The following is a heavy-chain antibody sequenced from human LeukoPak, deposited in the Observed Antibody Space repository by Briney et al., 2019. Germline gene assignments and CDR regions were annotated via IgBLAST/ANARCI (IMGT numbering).Heavy chain of an antibody. J-gene: IGHJ5*02. CDR2: IYYSGST. D-gene: IGHD3-22*01. V-gene: IGHV4-59*01. CDR1: GGSFSGYY. Sequence: PSETLSLTCAVYGGSFSGYYWSWIRQPPGKGLEWIGYIYYSGSTNYNPSLKSRVTTSVDTSKNQFSLKLSSVTAADTAVYYCARGVGYYDSSGYYPWGQGTLVTVSS. CDR3: ARGVGYYDSSGYYP.